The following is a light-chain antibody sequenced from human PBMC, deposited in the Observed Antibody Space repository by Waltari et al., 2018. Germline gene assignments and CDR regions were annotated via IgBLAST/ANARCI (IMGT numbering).Light chain of an antibody. Sequence: QSVLTQPPSASGAPGQRVTISCFGSSTNIGTKTVTWYQQHPGTAPKLLIYSNKQRASGCPDRCSGSKSGTSASLAISGLQSEDGADYYCAAWDDSLNGVFGGGTKLTVL. J-gene: IGLJ3*02. V-gene: IGLV1-44*01. CDR3: AAWDDSLNGV. CDR1: STNIGTKT. CDR2: SNK.